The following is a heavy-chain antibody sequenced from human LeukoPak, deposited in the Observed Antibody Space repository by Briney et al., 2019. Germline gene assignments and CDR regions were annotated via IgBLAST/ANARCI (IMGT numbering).Heavy chain of an antibody. CDR2: IIPIFGTA. CDR3: ARDIVVVPAAYRETNWFDP. CDR1: GGTFSSYA. Sequence: ASVKVSCKASGGTFSSYAISWVRPARGQGLEWMGGIIPIFGTANYAQKFQGRATITADESMSTAYMELSRLRSEDTAVYYCARDIVVVPAAYRETNWFDPWGQGTLVTVSS. V-gene: IGHV1-69*13. D-gene: IGHD2-2*01. J-gene: IGHJ5*02.